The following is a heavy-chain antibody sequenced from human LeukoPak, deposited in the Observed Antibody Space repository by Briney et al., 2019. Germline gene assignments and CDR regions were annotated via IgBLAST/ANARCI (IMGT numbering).Heavy chain of an antibody. Sequence: GGSLRLSCVASGFPFSSYGMNWVRQAPGKGLEWVSSISSSSSYIYYADSVKGRFTISRDNAKNSLYLQMNSLRAEDTAVYYCARDLTVAGKDYWGQGTLVTVSS. CDR2: ISSSSSYI. V-gene: IGHV3-21*01. CDR3: ARDLTVAGKDY. J-gene: IGHJ4*02. CDR1: GFPFSSYG. D-gene: IGHD6-19*01.